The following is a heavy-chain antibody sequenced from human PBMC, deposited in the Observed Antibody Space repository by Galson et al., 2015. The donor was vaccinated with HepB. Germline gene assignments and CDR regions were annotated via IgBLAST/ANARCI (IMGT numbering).Heavy chain of an antibody. Sequence: SLRLSCAASGFTFSTYAMSWVRQAPGKGLEWVSLITTSAGSTYYSDSVKGRFTISRDNSKNTLYLQMNSLRAEDTAVYYCAKDGRAYFGVLTGAGVPSHFDYWGQGTLVTVSS. J-gene: IGHJ4*02. D-gene: IGHD3-9*01. CDR1: GFTFSTYA. CDR2: ITTSAGST. V-gene: IGHV3-23*01. CDR3: AKDGRAYFGVLTGAGVPSHFDY.